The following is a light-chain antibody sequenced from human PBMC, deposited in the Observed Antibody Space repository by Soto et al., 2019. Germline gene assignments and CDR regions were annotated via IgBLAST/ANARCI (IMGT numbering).Light chain of an antibody. J-gene: IGLJ7*01. CDR3: QAWDSSTAE. Sequence: SYELTQPPSVSVPPGQTASITCSGDKLGDKYACWYQQKPGQSPVLVIYQDSKRPSGIPERFSGSNSGNTATLTISGTQAMDEADYYCQAWDSSTAEFGGGTQLTVL. CDR1: KLGDKY. CDR2: QDS. V-gene: IGLV3-1*01.